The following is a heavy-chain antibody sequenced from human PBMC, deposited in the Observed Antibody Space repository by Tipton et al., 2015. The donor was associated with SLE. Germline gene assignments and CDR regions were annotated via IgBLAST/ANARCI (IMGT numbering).Heavy chain of an antibody. J-gene: IGHJ4*02. D-gene: IGHD3-9*01. CDR3: ARNPPSDILTGYRDY. CDR1: GYTFTSYG. CDR2: ISAYNGNT. Sequence: QSGAEVKKPGASVKVSCKASGYTFTSYGISWVRQAPGQGLEWMGWISAYNGNTNYAQKLQGRVTMTTDTSTSTAYMELRSLRSDDTAVYYCARNPPSDILTGYRDYWGQGTLVTVSS. V-gene: IGHV1-18*01.